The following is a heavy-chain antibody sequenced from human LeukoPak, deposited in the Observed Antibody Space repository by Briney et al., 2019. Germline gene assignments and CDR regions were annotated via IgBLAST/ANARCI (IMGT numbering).Heavy chain of an antibody. J-gene: IGHJ4*02. Sequence: SETLSLTCAVYGGSFSGYYWSWIRQPPGKGLEWIGENNHSGSTNYNPSLKSRVTISVDTSKNQFSLKLSSVTAADTAVYYCARVGVLGFWGQGTLVTVSS. CDR3: ARVGVLGF. D-gene: IGHD2-8*01. V-gene: IGHV4-34*01. CDR1: GGSFSGYY. CDR2: NNHSGST.